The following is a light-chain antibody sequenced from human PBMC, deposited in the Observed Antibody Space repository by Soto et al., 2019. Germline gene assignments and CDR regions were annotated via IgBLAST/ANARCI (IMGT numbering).Light chain of an antibody. J-gene: IGKJ5*01. CDR2: DAS. V-gene: IGKV3-11*01. CDR1: ESIRTY. CDR3: QQRTNWPIT. Sequence: EIVLTQSPATLSLSPGERATLSCRASESIRTYLAWYQQKPGQAPRLLIYDASNRATGIPARFSGSGSGTDFTLTIDSLEPEDFAVYYCQQRTNWPITFGQGTRLEIK.